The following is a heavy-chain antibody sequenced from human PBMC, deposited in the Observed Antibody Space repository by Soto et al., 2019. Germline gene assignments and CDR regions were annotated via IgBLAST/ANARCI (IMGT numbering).Heavy chain of an antibody. Sequence: GGSLRLSCAASGFTFSSYAMSWVRQAPGKGLEWVSAISGSGGSTYYADSVKGRFTISRDNSKNTLYLQMNSLRAEDTAVYYCAKLEMDSSSTSCYLNGFDPWGQGTLVTVSS. CDR3: AKLEMDSSSTSCYLNGFDP. V-gene: IGHV3-23*01. J-gene: IGHJ5*02. CDR2: ISGSGGST. D-gene: IGHD2-2*01. CDR1: GFTFSSYA.